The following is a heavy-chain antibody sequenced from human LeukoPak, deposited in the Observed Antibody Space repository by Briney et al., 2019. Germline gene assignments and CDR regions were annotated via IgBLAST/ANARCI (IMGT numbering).Heavy chain of an antibody. CDR1: GFTVSDNY. CDR3: ARDPGYSYGYDY. Sequence: GGSLRLSCAAPGFTVSDNYMSWVRQAPGKGLDWVSIIYSDGRTFYADSVKGRFTISRDNSKNTVYLQMNSLRVEDTAVYYCARDPGYSYGYDYWGQGTLVTVSS. V-gene: IGHV3-66*01. CDR2: IYSDGRT. D-gene: IGHD5-18*01. J-gene: IGHJ4*02.